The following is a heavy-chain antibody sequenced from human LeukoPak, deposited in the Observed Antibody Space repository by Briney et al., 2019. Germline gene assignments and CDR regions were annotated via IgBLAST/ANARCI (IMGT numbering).Heavy chain of an antibody. D-gene: IGHD6-13*01. J-gene: IGHJ4*02. Sequence: ASVKVSCKASGYTFTSYGISWVRQATGQRLEWMGWMNPNSGNTGYAQKFQGRVTITRNTSISTAYMELSSLRSEDTAVYYCARNIGSGWYGYWGQGTLVTVSS. CDR2: MNPNSGNT. V-gene: IGHV1-8*03. CDR1: GYTFTSYG. CDR3: ARNIGSGWYGY.